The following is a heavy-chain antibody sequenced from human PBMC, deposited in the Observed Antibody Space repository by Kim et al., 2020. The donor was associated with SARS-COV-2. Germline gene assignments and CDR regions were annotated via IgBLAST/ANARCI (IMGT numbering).Heavy chain of an antibody. J-gene: IGHJ3*01. D-gene: IGHD4-17*01. CDR3: TRATTRSFDV. CDR1: VFSFSSYW. Sequence: GGSLRLSCEASVFSFSSYWIHWVRQAAGEGLLWVSRINPDGSSTSHADSVKCRFTISRDNARNMVYLFMNSLRDDDTAVYFCTRATTRSFDVWVQGTMVTVSS. CDR2: INPDGSST. V-gene: IGHV3-74*01.